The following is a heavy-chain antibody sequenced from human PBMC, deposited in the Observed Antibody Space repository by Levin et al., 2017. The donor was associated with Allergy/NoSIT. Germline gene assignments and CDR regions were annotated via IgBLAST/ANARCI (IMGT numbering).Heavy chain of an antibody. J-gene: IGHJ4*02. CDR3: AREYYGLWTGYYYDH. Sequence: GGSLRLSCTASGFAFSTYWMHWVRQVPGKGLAWVSRISSDGTKTDYAGSVRGRFTISRDNAKNTLYLQMASMRAEDTAVYYCAREYYGLWTGYYYDHWGPGSLVTVSS. D-gene: IGHD3/OR15-3a*01. CDR2: ISSDGTKT. CDR1: GFAFSTYW. V-gene: IGHV3-74*01.